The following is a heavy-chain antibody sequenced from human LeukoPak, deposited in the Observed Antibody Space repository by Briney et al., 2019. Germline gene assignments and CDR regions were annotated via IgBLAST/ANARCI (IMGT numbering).Heavy chain of an antibody. Sequence: SETLSLTCAVYGGSFSGYYWSWIRQPPGKGLEWIGEINHSGSTNYNPSLKSRVTISVDTSKNQFSLKLSSVTAADRAVYYCARERIAARPWGCLPDYWGQGTLVTVSS. CDR2: INHSGST. J-gene: IGHJ4*02. CDR3: ARERIAARPWGCLPDY. CDR1: GGSFSGYY. D-gene: IGHD6-6*01. V-gene: IGHV4-34*01.